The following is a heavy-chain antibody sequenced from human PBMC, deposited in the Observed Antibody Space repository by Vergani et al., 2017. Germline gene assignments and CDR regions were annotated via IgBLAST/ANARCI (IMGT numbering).Heavy chain of an antibody. V-gene: IGHV3-15*01. CDR3: AREYDFWSGYYSKRQNMDV. CDR1: GFTFSNAW. CDR2: IKSKTDGGTT. J-gene: IGHJ6*03. Sequence: EVQLVESGGGLVQPGGSLRLSCAASGFTFSNAWMSWVRQAPGKGLEWVGRIKSKTDGGTTDYAAPVKGRFTISRDDSKNTLYLQMNSLKTEDTAVYYCAREYDFWSGYYSKRQNMDVWGKGTTVTVSS. D-gene: IGHD3-3*01.